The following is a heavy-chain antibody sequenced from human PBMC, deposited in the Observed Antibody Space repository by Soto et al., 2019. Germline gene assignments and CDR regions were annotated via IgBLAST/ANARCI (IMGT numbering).Heavy chain of an antibody. Sequence: QVQLVQSGAEVKKPGSSVKVSCKASGGTFSSYAISWVRQAPGQGLEWMGGIIPIFGTANYAQKFQGRVTITADKSTSTAYMELSSLRSEDTAVYYCARGCCTKGVCCYYYYYAMDVWGQGTTVTVSS. CDR3: ARGCCTKGVCCYYYYYAMDV. CDR2: IIPIFGTA. J-gene: IGHJ6*02. CDR1: GGTFSSYA. V-gene: IGHV1-69*06. D-gene: IGHD2-8*01.